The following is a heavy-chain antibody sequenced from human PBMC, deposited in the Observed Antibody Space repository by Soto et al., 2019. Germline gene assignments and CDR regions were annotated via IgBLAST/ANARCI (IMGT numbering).Heavy chain of an antibody. CDR3: AKRRGDGYFEY. CDR2: ISADGITR. V-gene: IGHV3-30*04. CDR1: GFTFSDFP. D-gene: IGHD2-21*01. Sequence: GGSLRLSCAASGFTFSDFPMYWVRQAPGKGLEWLTFISADGITRYYADSVKGRFTISRGNSRNTLFLQMSSLRPEDTAVYYCAKRRGDGYFEYWGQGTLVTVSS. J-gene: IGHJ4*02.